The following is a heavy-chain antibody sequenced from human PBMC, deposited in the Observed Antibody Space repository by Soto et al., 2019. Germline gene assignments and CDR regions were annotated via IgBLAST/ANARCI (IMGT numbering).Heavy chain of an antibody. CDR3: ARGWGYDSNDYYYAY. D-gene: IGHD3-22*01. V-gene: IGHV1-69*01. CDR1: GGSFNRHT. CDR2: IIPIFGTA. J-gene: IGHJ4*02. Sequence: QVQLVQSGAEVRKPGSSVRVSCKASGGSFNRHTISWVRQAPGQGLEWMGGIIPIFGTANHAQKFQGRVTIIAEESTSTVYMELSSLRSDDTAIYYCARGWGYDSNDYYYAYWGQGTLVIVSS.